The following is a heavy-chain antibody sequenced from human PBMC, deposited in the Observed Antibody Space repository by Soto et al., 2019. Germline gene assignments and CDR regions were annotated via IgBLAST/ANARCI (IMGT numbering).Heavy chain of an antibody. Sequence: XGALRLSCAASGFTFSSFAMTWVRQAPGKGLEWVSSVSVSGSDTHHADSVKGRFTISRDNSKNTIYLQMNSLRVEDTAVYYCARGGSYVDYWGQGTLVTVSS. CDR2: VSVSGSDT. J-gene: IGHJ4*02. CDR1: GFTFSSFA. V-gene: IGHV3-23*01. D-gene: IGHD5-12*01. CDR3: ARGGSYVDY.